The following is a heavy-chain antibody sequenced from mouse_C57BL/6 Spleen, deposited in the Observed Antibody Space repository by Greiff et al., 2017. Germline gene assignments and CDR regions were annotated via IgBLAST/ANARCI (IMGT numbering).Heavy chain of an antibody. D-gene: IGHD1-1*01. CDR3: ARRYYGSREYFDV. CDR1: GYSITSDY. J-gene: IGHJ1*03. Sequence: EVMLVEPGPGLAKPSQTLSLTCSVTGYSITSDYWNWIRKFPGNKLEYMGYISYSGSTYYNPSLKSRISITRDTSKNQYYLQLNSVTTEDTATYYCARRYYGSREYFDVWGTGTTVTVSS. V-gene: IGHV3-8*01. CDR2: ISYSGST.